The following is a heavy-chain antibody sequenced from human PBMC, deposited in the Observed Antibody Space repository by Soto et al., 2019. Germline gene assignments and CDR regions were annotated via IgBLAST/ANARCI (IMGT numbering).Heavy chain of an antibody. V-gene: IGHV6-1*01. CDR2: TYYRSKWYN. CDR3: ARGVLRFLEWLHQTHYYYYYGMDV. Sequence: KQSPTLSLTCAISGDSVSSNSAAWNWIRQSPSRGLEWLGRTYYRSKWYNDYAVSVKIRITINPDTSKNQFSLQLNSVTPEDTAVYYCARGVLRFLEWLHQTHYYYYYGMDVWGQGTTVTVSS. J-gene: IGHJ6*02. D-gene: IGHD3-3*01. CDR1: GDSVSSNSAA.